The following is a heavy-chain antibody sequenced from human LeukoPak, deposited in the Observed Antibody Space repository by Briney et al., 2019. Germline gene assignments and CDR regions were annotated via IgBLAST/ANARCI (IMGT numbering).Heavy chain of an antibody. D-gene: IGHD5-18*01. J-gene: IGHJ4*02. CDR3: AKGNGYSYGRYYFDY. V-gene: IGHV3-23*01. Sequence: GGSLRLSCAASGFTFSSYAMGWVHQAPGKGLEWVSAITASGGNTYYADSVKGRFTISRDDSKNTLYLQVNSLRAEDTAVYYCAKGNGYSYGRYYFDYWGQGTLVTVSS. CDR1: GFTFSSYA. CDR2: ITASGGNT.